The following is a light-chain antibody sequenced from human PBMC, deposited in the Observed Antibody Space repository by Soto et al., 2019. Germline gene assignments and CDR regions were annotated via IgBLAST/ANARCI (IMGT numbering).Light chain of an antibody. CDR1: SSDVGGYNY. J-gene: IGLJ2*01. CDR3: PSYTTISPYVV. Sequence: QSALTQPASVSGSPGQSITISCTGTSSDVGGYNYVSWYQHHPGKAPKLMIYDVTNRPSGVSNRFSGSKSGNTASLTISGLQAEDEADYYCPSYTTISPYVVFGGGTKLTVL. V-gene: IGLV2-14*03. CDR2: DVT.